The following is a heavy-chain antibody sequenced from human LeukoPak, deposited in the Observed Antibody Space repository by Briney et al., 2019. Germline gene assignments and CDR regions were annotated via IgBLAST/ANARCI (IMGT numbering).Heavy chain of an antibody. Sequence: AGGSLRLSCAASGFTFSSYEMNWVRQAPGKGLEWVSSISSSGSTIYYADSVKGRFTISRDNAKNSLYLQMNSLRAEDTAVYYCARGGTLEYFQHWGQGTLVTVSP. V-gene: IGHV3-48*03. CDR3: ARGGTLEYFQH. CDR1: GFTFSSYE. CDR2: ISSSGSTI. J-gene: IGHJ1*01.